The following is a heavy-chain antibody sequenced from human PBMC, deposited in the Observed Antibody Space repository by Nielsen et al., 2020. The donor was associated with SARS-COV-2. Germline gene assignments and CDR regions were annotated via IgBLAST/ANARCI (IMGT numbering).Heavy chain of an antibody. Sequence: SVKVSCKTSGGSFSSFVISWVRQAPGQGPEWMGGITLIFGTPSYAQKFQGRVTITADRSTSTVYMELTSLRSDDPAVYYCAKDDVAESFFDHWGQGTLVTVSS. J-gene: IGHJ1*01. V-gene: IGHV1-69*06. CDR3: AKDDVAESFFDH. CDR1: GGSFSSFV. D-gene: IGHD3-10*01. CDR2: ITLIFGTP.